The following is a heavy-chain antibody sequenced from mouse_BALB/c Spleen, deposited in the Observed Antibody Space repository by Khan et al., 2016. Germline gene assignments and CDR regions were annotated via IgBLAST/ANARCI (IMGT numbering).Heavy chain of an antibody. V-gene: IGHV9-3-1*01. Sequence: QVQLVQSGPELKKPGETVKISCKASGYTFTNYGMNWVKQAPGKGLKWMGWINTYTGESTYADDFKGRFASSLQTSASTAYLQINNLKKEDTAAYFCAIGGDYGGFASWGQGTLVTVSA. D-gene: IGHD2-13*01. CDR3: AIGGDYGGFAS. CDR2: INTYTGES. J-gene: IGHJ3*01. CDR1: GYTFTNYG.